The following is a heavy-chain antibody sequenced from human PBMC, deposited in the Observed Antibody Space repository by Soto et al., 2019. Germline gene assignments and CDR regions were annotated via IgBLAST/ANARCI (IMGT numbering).Heavy chain of an antibody. Sequence: QVQLVQSGAEVKKPESSVKVSCKAPGGTFSTYAISWVRQAPGQGLEWMGGIIPMFGTANYAQRIQDRVTITADESTNTVYMELSSLRSEDTAVYFCASGIQLWLRRINNGYSGWGQGTLVNVSS. V-gene: IGHV1-69*12. D-gene: IGHD5-18*01. CDR3: ASGIQLWLRRINNGYSG. CDR2: IIPMFGTA. CDR1: GGTFSTYA. J-gene: IGHJ4*02.